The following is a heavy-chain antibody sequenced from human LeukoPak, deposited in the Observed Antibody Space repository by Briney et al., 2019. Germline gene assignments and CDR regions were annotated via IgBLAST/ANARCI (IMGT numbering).Heavy chain of an antibody. J-gene: IGHJ4*02. CDR3: ATLEANYYDSSGYYYGGDY. Sequence: SETLSLTCTVSGGSISSSSYYWGWIRQPPGKGLEWIGYIYYSGSTNYNPSLKSRVTISVDTSKNQFSLKLSSVTAADTAVYYCATLEANYYDSSGYYYGGDYWGQGTLVTVSS. CDR1: GGSISSSSYY. CDR2: IYYSGST. V-gene: IGHV4-61*05. D-gene: IGHD3-22*01.